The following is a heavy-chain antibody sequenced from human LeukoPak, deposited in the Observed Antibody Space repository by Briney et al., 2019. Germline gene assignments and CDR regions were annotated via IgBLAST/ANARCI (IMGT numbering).Heavy chain of an antibody. V-gene: IGHV1-18*01. CDR2: IGAYNGNT. CDR3: ARARDYWSGAYNWFDP. Sequence: ASVKVSCKASGYTFTSYAISWVRQAPGQGLEWMGWIGAYNGNTNYAQKLQGRVAMTTDTSTSTAYMELRSLRSDDTAVYYCARARDYWSGAYNWFDPWGQGTLVTVSS. D-gene: IGHD3-3*01. J-gene: IGHJ5*02. CDR1: GYTFTSYA.